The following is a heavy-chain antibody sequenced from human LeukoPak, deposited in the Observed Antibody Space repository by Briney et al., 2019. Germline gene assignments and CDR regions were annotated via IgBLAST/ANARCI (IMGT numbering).Heavy chain of an antibody. D-gene: IGHD5-18*01. CDR2: IYYSGST. Sequence: PSETLSLTCTVSGGSISSGGYYWSWIRQHPGKGLEWIGYIYYSGSTYYNLSLKSRVTISVDTSKNQFSLKLSSVTAADTAVYYCARVGYSYGYVDYWGQGTLVTVSS. J-gene: IGHJ4*02. CDR3: ARVGYSYGYVDY. CDR1: GGSISSGGYY. V-gene: IGHV4-31*03.